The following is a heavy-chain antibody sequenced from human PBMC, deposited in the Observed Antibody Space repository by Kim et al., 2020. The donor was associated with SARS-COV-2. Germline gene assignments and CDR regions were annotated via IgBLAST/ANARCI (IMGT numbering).Heavy chain of an antibody. D-gene: IGHD3-22*01. V-gene: IGHV4-34*01. CDR2: INHSGST. J-gene: IGHJ6*02. CDR3: ARRGQQRRVITTGYYYGMDV. CDR1: GGSFSGYY. Sequence: SETLSLTCAVYGGSFSGYYWSWIRQPPGKGLEWIGEINHSGSTNYNPSLKSRVTISVDTSKNQFSLKLSSVTAADTAVYYCARRGQQRRVITTGYYYGMDVWGQGTTVTVSS.